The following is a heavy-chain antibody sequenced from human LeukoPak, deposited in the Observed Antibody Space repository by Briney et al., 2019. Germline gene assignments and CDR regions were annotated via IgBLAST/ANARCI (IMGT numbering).Heavy chain of an antibody. D-gene: IGHD4-17*01. J-gene: IGHJ6*02. CDR3: TTADGDYDPYYYYGMDV. V-gene: IGHV3-15*01. Sequence: PGGSLRLSCAASGFTFSNAWMSWVRQAPGKGLEWVGRIKSKTDGGTTDYAAPVKGRFTISRDDSKNTLYLQMNSLKTEDTAVYYCTTADGDYDPYYYYGMDVWGQGTTVTVSS. CDR2: IKSKTDGGTT. CDR1: GFTFSNAW.